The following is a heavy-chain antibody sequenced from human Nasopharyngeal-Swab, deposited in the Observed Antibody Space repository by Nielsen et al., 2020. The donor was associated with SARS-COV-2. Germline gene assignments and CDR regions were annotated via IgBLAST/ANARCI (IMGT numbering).Heavy chain of an antibody. CDR2: ISSSSSYI. CDR1: GFTFSSYS. J-gene: IGHJ4*02. CDR3: ARASDYFDY. Sequence: GESLKISCAASGFTFSSYSMNWVRQAPGKGLEWVSSISSSSSYIYYADSVKGRFTISRDNAKNSLYLQMNSLRAEDTAVYYCARASDYFDYWGQGTLVTVSS. V-gene: IGHV3-21*04.